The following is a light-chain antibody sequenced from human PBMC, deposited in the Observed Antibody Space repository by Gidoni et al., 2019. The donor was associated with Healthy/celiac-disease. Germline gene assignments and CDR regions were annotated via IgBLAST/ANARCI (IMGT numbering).Light chain of an antibody. CDR2: DAS. Sequence: DIKMTQSPSSLSASVGDRVTITCQASQDISNYLNWYQQKTGKTPKLLIYDASNLETGVPSRFSGSGSGTDFTFTISSLQPEDIATYYCQQYDNPPLTFGGGTKVEIK. CDR3: QQYDNPPLT. V-gene: IGKV1-33*01. CDR1: QDISNY. J-gene: IGKJ4*01.